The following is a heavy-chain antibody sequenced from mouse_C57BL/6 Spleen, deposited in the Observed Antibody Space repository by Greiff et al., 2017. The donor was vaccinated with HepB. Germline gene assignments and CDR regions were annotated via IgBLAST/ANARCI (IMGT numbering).Heavy chain of an antibody. CDR1: GYTFTSYW. V-gene: IGHV1-55*01. CDR3: ARTYGGSYGGFAY. D-gene: IGHD1-1*01. Sequence: QVQLQQPGAELVKPGASVKMSCKASGYTFTSYWITWVKQRPGQGLEWIGDIYPGSGSTNYNEKFKGKATLTVDTSSSTAYMQLSSLTSEDSAVYCGARTYGGSYGGFAYWGQGTLVTVAA. J-gene: IGHJ3*01. CDR2: IYPGSGST.